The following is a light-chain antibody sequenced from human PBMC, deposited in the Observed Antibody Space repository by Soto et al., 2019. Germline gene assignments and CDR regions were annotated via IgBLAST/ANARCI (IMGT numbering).Light chain of an antibody. CDR1: SSDVGRYNL. CDR3: CSYAGSSTWVV. Sequence: QSALTQPASVSGSPGQSITISCTGTSSDVGRYNLVSWYQQHPGKAPKLMIYEGSKRPSGVSNRFSGSKSGNTASLTLSGLQAEDEADYYCCSYAGSSTWVVFGGGTKLTVL. J-gene: IGLJ2*01. V-gene: IGLV2-23*01. CDR2: EGS.